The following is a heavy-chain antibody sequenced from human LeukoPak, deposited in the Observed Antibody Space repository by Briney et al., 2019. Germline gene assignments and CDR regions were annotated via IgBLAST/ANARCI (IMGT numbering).Heavy chain of an antibody. V-gene: IGHV1-69*13. Sequence: SVKVSCKASGGTFSSYAISWVRQAPGQGLEWMGGIIPIFGTANYAQKFQGRVTITAHESTSTAYMELSSLRSEDTAVYYCARRSGYDLDAFDIWGQGTMVTVSS. CDR1: GGTFSSYA. J-gene: IGHJ3*02. D-gene: IGHD5-12*01. CDR3: ARRSGYDLDAFDI. CDR2: IIPIFGTA.